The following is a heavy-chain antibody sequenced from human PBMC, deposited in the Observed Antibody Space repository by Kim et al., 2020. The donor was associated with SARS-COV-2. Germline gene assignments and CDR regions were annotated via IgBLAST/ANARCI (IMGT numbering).Heavy chain of an antibody. D-gene: IGHD1-1*01. V-gene: IGHV3-23*01. CDR2: ISDSGTNT. CDR3: ARGKTGDH. Sequence: GGSLRLSCAASGFTFSTYAMSWVRQAPGKGLEWVSAISDSGTNTYYADSVKGRFTISRDNSNNTLHLQMNSRRAEDTAVYTCARGKTGDHWGQGTLVTVSS. CDR1: GFTFSTYA. J-gene: IGHJ4*02.